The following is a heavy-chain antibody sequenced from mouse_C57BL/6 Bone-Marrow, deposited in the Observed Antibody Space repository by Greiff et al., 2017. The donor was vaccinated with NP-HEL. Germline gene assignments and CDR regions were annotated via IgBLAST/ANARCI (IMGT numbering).Heavy chain of an antibody. V-gene: IGHV1-55*01. CDR2: IYPGSGST. Sequence: VQLQQPGAELVKPGASVKMSCTASGYTFTSYWITWVQQRPGQGLEWIGDIYPGSGSTNYNETFKSQSTLSVDTASSTAYLQLSSLTSEDSAVYYCARRGVITTVVADYAMEDWGKGTSVTVA. D-gene: IGHD1-1*01. J-gene: IGHJ4*01. CDR1: GYTFTSYW. CDR3: ARRGVITTVVADYAMED.